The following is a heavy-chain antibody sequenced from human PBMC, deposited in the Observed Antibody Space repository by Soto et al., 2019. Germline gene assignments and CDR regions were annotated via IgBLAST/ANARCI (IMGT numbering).Heavy chain of an antibody. Sequence: QVQLVESGGGVVQPGRSLRLSCAASGFTFSSYGMHWVRQAPGKGLEWVAVIWYDGSNKYYADSVKGRFTISRDNSKNTLYLQMNSLRAEDTAVYYCARVRGIAARPGAFDIWGQETMVTVSS. CDR2: IWYDGSNK. D-gene: IGHD6-6*01. V-gene: IGHV3-33*01. CDR3: ARVRGIAARPGAFDI. CDR1: GFTFSSYG. J-gene: IGHJ3*02.